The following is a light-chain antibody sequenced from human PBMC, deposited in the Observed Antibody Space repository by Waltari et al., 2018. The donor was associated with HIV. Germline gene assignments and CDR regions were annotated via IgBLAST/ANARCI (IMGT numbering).Light chain of an antibody. V-gene: IGLV3-21*04. J-gene: IGLJ2*01. Sequence: SYVLTQPPSVSVAPGKTATITCGGNNIGNKNVNWYQQKPGQAPVVVIFYDRDRPSGIPERFSGSSSANMATLTISRVEAGDEVDYYCQVWDSDSDHVVFGVGTKLTVL. CDR2: YDR. CDR1: NIGNKN. CDR3: QVWDSDSDHVV.